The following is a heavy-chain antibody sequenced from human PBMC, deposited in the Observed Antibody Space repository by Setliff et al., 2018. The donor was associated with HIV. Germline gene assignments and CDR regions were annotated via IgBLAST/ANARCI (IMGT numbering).Heavy chain of an antibody. J-gene: IGHJ5*02. CDR2: INHSGST. D-gene: IGHD5-18*01. CDR3: ARDQGSGYVNWFDP. Sequence: SETLSLTCAVYGGSFSGYYWNWIRQPPGKGLEWIGEINHSGSTNYNPSLKSRLTISVDASQNQVSLKLTSVTVADTAIYYCARDQGSGYVNWFDPWGQGTLVTVSS. CDR1: GGSFSGYY. V-gene: IGHV4-34*09.